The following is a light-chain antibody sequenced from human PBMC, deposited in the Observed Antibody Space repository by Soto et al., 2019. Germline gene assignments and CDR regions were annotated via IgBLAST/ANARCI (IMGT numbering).Light chain of an antibody. CDR2: DAS. Sequence: EIVLTQSPGTLSLSPGERATLSCRASQSVTNTYLAWYQQKPGQAPRLLIYDASSRATGIPDRFSGSGSGTDLTLTISNLEPEDFAVYYCQQRSDWPWTFGQGTKV. V-gene: IGKV3D-20*02. CDR3: QQRSDWPWT. J-gene: IGKJ1*01. CDR1: QSVTNTY.